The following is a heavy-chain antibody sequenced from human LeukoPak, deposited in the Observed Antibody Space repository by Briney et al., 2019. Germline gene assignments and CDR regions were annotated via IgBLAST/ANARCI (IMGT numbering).Heavy chain of an antibody. CDR2: IKQDGSEK. D-gene: IGHD3-22*01. V-gene: IGHV3-7*01. Sequence: GGSLRLSCAASGFTFSSYAMSWVRQAPGKGLEWVANIKQDGSEKYYVDSVKGRFTISRDNSKNMLYLQMNSLRAEDTAVYYCARGPEYYYDSSGYYWFDYWGQGTLVTVSS. CDR1: GFTFSSYA. J-gene: IGHJ4*02. CDR3: ARGPEYYYDSSGYYWFDY.